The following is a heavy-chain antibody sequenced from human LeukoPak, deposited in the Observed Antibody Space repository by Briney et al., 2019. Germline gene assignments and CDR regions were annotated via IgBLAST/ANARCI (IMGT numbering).Heavy chain of an antibody. Sequence: PSGTLSPTCAVSGGSISSSNWWSWVRQPPGKGLEWIGEIYHSGSTNYNPSLKSRVTISVDKSKNQFSLKLSSVTAADTAVYYCARVQQWLVPYFDYWGQGTLVTVSS. CDR1: GGSISSSNW. CDR2: IYHSGST. CDR3: ARVQQWLVPYFDY. V-gene: IGHV4-4*02. D-gene: IGHD6-19*01. J-gene: IGHJ4*02.